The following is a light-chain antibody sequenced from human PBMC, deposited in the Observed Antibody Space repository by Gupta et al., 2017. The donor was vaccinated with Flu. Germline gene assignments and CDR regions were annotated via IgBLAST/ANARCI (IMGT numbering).Light chain of an antibody. CDR3: CSYVGSSSSV. CDR1: SSDIGSYKL. CDR2: EGS. V-gene: IGLV2-23*01. Sequence: QSALPQPASVSGSPGQSITISCTGTSSDIGSYKLVSWYQHHPDKGPKLLIHEGSKRPSGVSHRFSGSKSGNTASLTISGLQAEDEADYYCCSYVGSSSSVFGGGTKLTVL. J-gene: IGLJ2*01.